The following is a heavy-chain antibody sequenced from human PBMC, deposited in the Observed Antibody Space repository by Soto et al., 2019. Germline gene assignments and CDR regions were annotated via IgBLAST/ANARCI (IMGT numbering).Heavy chain of an antibody. J-gene: IGHJ5*02. D-gene: IGHD4-17*01. Sequence: SGPTLVNPTQTLTLACTFSGFSLSTSGMCVSWIRQPPGKALEWLALIDWDDDKYYSTSLKTRLTISKDTSRNQVVLTMTNMDPADTATYYCARGIHDYGDYRGWFDPWGQGTLVTVSS. CDR3: ARGIHDYGDYRGWFDP. V-gene: IGHV2-70*01. CDR2: IDWDDDK. CDR1: GFSLSTSGMC.